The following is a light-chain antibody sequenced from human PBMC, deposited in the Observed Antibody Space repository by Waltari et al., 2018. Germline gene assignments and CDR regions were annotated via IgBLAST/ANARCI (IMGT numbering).Light chain of an antibody. CDR2: EAS. CDR3: QQDYSYPHT. Sequence: AVQITQSPSSLSASVGDRVTITCRASQDIINDLGWFHQEPGQAPKLLIYEASILPSGVPSRFSGSGSGTYFTRTISSLEPDDSATYYCQQDYSYPHTFGQGTKRE. J-gene: IGKJ2*01. V-gene: IGKV1-6*01. CDR1: QDIIND.